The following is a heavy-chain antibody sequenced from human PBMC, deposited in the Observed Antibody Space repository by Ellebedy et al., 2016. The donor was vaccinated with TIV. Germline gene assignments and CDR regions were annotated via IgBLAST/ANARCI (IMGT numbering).Heavy chain of an antibody. V-gene: IGHV1-69*04. CDR3: AKPGTGGNADDPPEY. CDR2: IIPIFGVA. Sequence: AASVKVSCKASGGIFSSFAINWVRQAPGHGLEWLGRIIPIFGVADYAQKFQGRVTITADKSTSTAYLELSSLRSEDTAVYYCAKPGTGGNADDPPEYWGQGTPVTVSS. J-gene: IGHJ4*02. CDR1: GGIFSSFA. D-gene: IGHD4-23*01.